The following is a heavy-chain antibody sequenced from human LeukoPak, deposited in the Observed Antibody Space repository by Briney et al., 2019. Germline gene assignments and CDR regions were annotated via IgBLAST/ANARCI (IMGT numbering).Heavy chain of an antibody. CDR1: GFTFSNYC. J-gene: IGHJ5*02. CDR2: INASGGDA. CDR3: VKESANGWYGWFAP. Sequence: GGSLRLSCAASGFTFSNYCMNWVRQAPGKGLEWVASINASGGDAYYADSVKGRFTISRDNAKNTFYLQMDSLRAEDTAVYYFVKESANGWYGWFAPSGQGSPVTASS. D-gene: IGHD6-19*01. V-gene: IGHV3-23*01.